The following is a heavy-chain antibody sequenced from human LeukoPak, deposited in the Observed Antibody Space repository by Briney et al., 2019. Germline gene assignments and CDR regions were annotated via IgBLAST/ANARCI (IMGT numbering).Heavy chain of an antibody. Sequence: SQTLSLTCTVSGGSISSGSYYWSWIRQPAGKGLEWIGRIYTSGSTNYNPSLKSRVTISVDTSKNQFSLKLSSVTAADTAVYYCASDDYSNHFDYWGQGTLVTVPS. CDR2: IYTSGST. J-gene: IGHJ4*02. CDR3: ASDDYSNHFDY. D-gene: IGHD4-11*01. CDR1: GGSISSGSYY. V-gene: IGHV4-61*02.